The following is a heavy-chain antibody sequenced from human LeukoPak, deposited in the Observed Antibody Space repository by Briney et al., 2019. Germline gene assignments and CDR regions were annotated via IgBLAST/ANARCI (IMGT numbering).Heavy chain of an antibody. CDR1: GFTFSSHW. V-gene: IGHV3-74*01. J-gene: IGHJ4*02. CDR2: IISDGSTT. D-gene: IGHD3-10*01. CDR3: ARGHVPSSDRHWDY. Sequence: GGSLRLSCAASGFTFSSHWMHWVRQAPGKGLVWVSRIISDGSTTNYADSVKGRFTIFRDNAKNTLYLQMNSLRAEDTAIYYCARGHVPSSDRHWDYWGQGALVTVSS.